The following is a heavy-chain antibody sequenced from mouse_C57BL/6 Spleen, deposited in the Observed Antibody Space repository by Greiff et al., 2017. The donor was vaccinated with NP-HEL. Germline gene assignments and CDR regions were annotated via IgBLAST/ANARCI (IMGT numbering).Heavy chain of an antibody. Sequence: QVQLQQSGPELVKPGASVKISCKASGYAFSSSWMNWVKQRPGKGLEWIGRIYPGDGDTNYNGKFKGKATLTADKSSSTAYMQLSSLTSEDSAVYFCAREGDGYYRGFAYWGQGTLVTVSA. V-gene: IGHV1-82*01. J-gene: IGHJ3*01. CDR3: AREGDGYYRGFAY. CDR2: IYPGDGDT. D-gene: IGHD2-3*01. CDR1: GYAFSSSW.